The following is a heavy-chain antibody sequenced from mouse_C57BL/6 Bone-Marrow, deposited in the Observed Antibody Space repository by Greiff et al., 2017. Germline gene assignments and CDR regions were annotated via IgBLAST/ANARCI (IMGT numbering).Heavy chain of an antibody. CDR2: ISYSGST. CDR3: PITTVVPFAY. J-gene: IGHJ3*01. D-gene: IGHD1-1*01. CDR1: GYSITSDY. Sequence: EVKLMESGPGLAKPSQTLSLTCSVTGYSITSDYWNWIRKFPGNKLEYMGYISYSGSTYYNPSLKSRISITRDTSNNQYYLQLNSVSTEDTATYYCPITTVVPFAYWGQGTLVTVSA. V-gene: IGHV3-8*01.